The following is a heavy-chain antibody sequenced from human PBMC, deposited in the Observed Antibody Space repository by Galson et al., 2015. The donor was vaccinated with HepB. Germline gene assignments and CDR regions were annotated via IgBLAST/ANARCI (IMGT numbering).Heavy chain of an antibody. J-gene: IGHJ4*02. CDR1: GFTFSDYY. CDR2: ISSSSSYT. Sequence: SLRLSCAASGFTFSDYYMSWIRQAPGKGLEWVSYISSSSSYTNYADSVKGRFTISRDNAKNSLYLQMNSLRAEDTAVYYCARTVDTAMVRFYDYWGQGTLVTVSS. D-gene: IGHD5-18*01. V-gene: IGHV3-11*03. CDR3: ARTVDTAMVRFYDY.